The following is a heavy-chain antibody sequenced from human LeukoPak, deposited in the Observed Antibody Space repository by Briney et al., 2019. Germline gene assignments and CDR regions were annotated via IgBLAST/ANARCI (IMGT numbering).Heavy chain of an antibody. D-gene: IGHD3-16*01. V-gene: IGHV1-46*01. J-gene: IGHJ4*02. CDR2: INPSGGST. CDR1: GHTFTSYY. Sequence: GASVKVSCKASGHTFTSYYMHWVRQAPGQGLEWMGIINPSGGSTSYAQKFQGRVTMTRDTSTSTVYMELSSLGSEDTAVYYCASSQMGDLTLGYDYWGQGTLVTVSS. CDR3: ASSQMGDLTLGYDY.